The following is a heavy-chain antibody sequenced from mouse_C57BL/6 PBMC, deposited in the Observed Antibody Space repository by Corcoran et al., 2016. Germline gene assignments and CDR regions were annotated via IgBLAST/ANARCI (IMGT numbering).Heavy chain of an antibody. Sequence: EVQLQQSGPELVKPGASVKIPCKASGYTFTDYNMDWVKQSHGKSLEWIGDINPNNGGTIYNQKFKGKATFTVDKSSSTAYMELRSLTSEDTAVYYCARSGNYYGSSYDWYFDVWGTGTTVTVSS. D-gene: IGHD1-1*01. J-gene: IGHJ1*03. CDR3: ARSGNYYGSSYDWYFDV. CDR2: INPNNGGT. V-gene: IGHV1-18*01. CDR1: GYTFTDYN.